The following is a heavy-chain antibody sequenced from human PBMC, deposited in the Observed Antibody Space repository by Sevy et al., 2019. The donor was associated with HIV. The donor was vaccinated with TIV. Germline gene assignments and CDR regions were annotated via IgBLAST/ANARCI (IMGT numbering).Heavy chain of an antibody. D-gene: IGHD3-22*01. CDR2: IYYSGST. Sequence: SETLSLTCTVSGGSISSYYWSWIRQPPGKGLEWIGYIYYSGSTNYNPSLKSRVTISVDTSKNQFSLKLGSVTAADTAVYYCAVSTYYYDSSGYPLYYLDYWGQGTLVTVSS. V-gene: IGHV4-59*01. CDR3: AVSTYYYDSSGYPLYYLDY. CDR1: GGSISSYY. J-gene: IGHJ4*02.